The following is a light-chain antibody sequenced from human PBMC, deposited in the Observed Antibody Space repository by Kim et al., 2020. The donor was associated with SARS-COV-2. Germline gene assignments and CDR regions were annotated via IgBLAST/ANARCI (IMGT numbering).Light chain of an antibody. J-gene: IGKJ1*01. V-gene: IGKV1-39*01. CDR1: QSISSY. CDR3: QQSYSTPRA. Sequence: ASVGDRVTITCRASQSISSYLNWYQQKPGKAPKLLIYAASSLQSGVPSRFSGSGSGTDFTLTISSLQPEDFATYYCQQSYSTPRAFGQGTKVDIK. CDR2: AAS.